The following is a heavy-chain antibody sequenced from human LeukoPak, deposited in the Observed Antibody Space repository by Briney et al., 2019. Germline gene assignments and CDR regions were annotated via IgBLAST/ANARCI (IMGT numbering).Heavy chain of an antibody. CDR3: ARGWDYSNRPFRQMGYYYMDV. Sequence: GASVKVSCKASGGTFSSYAISWVRQAPGQGLEWMGGIIPIFGTANYAQKFQGRVTITADESTSTAYMELSSLRSEDTAVYYCARGWDYSNRPFRQMGYYYMDVWGKGTTVTVSS. CDR1: GGTFSSYA. CDR2: IIPIFGTA. V-gene: IGHV1-69*13. D-gene: IGHD4-11*01. J-gene: IGHJ6*03.